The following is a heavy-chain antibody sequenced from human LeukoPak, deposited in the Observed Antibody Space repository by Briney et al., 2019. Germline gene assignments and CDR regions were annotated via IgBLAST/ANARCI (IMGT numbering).Heavy chain of an antibody. D-gene: IGHD1-26*01. CDR2: ISDSGGYT. CDR1: GFTFSNYA. J-gene: IGHJ4*02. CDR3: AKDRAPRIVGALRGFDS. Sequence: QPGGSLRLSCAASGFTFSNYAMSWVRQAPGKGLEWVSGISDSGGYTYYADSVKGRFTISRDNSKNTLYLQMNSLRADDTAVYYCAKDRAPRIVGALRGFDSWGQGALVTVSP. V-gene: IGHV3-23*01.